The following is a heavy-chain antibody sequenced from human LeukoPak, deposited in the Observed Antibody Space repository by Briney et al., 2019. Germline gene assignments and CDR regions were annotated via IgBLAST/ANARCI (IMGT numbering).Heavy chain of an antibody. CDR3: ARAGVVVVAATPDLSWFDP. Sequence: ASVKVSCKASGYTFTSYDINWVRQAPGQGLEWMGWMNPNRGNTGYAQKFQGRVTMTRKTSISTAYMELSSLRSEDTAVYYCARAGVVVVAATPDLSWFDPWGQGTLVTVSS. CDR2: MNPNRGNT. CDR1: GYTFTSYD. V-gene: IGHV1-8*01. J-gene: IGHJ5*02. D-gene: IGHD2-15*01.